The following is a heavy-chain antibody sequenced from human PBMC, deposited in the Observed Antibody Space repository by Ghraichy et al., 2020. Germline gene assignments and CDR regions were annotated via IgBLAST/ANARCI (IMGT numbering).Heavy chain of an antibody. V-gene: IGHV4-59*01. J-gene: IGHJ4*02. CDR1: GGSISSYY. D-gene: IGHD1-26*01. CDR2: IYYNGST. Sequence: SETRSLTCTVSGGSISSYYWSWIRQPPGKGLEWIGYIYYNGSTNYNPSLKSRVTISVDTSKNQFSLKLSSVTAADTAVYYCARDPGSLVVGATGRFDYWGQGTLATVSS. CDR3: ARDPGSLVVGATGRFDY.